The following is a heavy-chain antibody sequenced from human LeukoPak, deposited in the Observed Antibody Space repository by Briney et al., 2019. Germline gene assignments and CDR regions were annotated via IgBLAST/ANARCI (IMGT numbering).Heavy chain of an antibody. CDR2: IRGDGATT. J-gene: IGHJ4*02. CDR1: GFTLGDYD. CDR3: ARDNTGSYEY. D-gene: IGHD1-26*01. V-gene: IGHV3-43*02. Sequence: GGSLRLSCAASGFTLGDYDMHRGRQAPGKGLEWVSLIRGDGATTRYTDSVKSRFTISRENIKDSLYLQMNSLRTEDTALYYCARDNTGSYEYWGQGTLVTVSP.